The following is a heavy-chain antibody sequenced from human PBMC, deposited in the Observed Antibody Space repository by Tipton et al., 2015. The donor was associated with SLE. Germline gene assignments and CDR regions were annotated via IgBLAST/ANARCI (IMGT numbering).Heavy chain of an antibody. CDR1: GGSISSSSYY. J-gene: IGHJ4*02. CDR3: ARRCAKGLGY. D-gene: IGHD4/OR15-4a*01. CDR2: INHSGST. Sequence: TLSLTCTVSGGSISSSSYYWTWIRQPPGRGLEWIGEINHSGSTNYNPSLKSRVTISVDTSKNQFSLKLRSVTAADAAVYYCARRCAKGLGYWGQGTLVTVSS. V-gene: IGHV4-39*07.